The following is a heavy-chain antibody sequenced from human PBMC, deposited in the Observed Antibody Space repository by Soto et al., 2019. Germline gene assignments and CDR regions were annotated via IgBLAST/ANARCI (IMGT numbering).Heavy chain of an antibody. D-gene: IGHD5-12*01. CDR3: ARGQEGVVATH. CDR1: GGSLSGYY. Sequence: QVQLQQWGAGLLKPSETLSLNCAVTGGSLSGYYWSWIRQPPGKGLEWIGEVKDGGHANYSPSLRGXDTXSXATSNNQFLLRLHSVTAADTGVYYCARGQEGVVATHWDQGSLVTVSS. V-gene: IGHV4-34*01. J-gene: IGHJ4*02. CDR2: VKDGGHA.